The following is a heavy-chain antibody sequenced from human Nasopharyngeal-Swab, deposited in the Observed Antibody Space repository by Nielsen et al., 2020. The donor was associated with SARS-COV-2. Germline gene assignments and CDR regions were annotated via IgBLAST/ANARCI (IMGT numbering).Heavy chain of an antibody. CDR1: GFTCSSYA. V-gene: IGHV3-23*01. CDR2: ISGSGGST. CDR3: AKGRYYYGSGSYYFDY. J-gene: IGHJ4*02. D-gene: IGHD3-10*01. Sequence: GEALKISCAASGFTCSSYAMSWVRQAPRKGLEWVSAISGSGGSTYYADSVKGRFTISRDNSKNTLYLQMNSLRAEDTAVYYCAKGRYYYGSGSYYFDYWGQGTLVTVSS.